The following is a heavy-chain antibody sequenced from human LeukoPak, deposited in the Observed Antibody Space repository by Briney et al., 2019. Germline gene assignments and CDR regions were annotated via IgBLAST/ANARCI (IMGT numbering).Heavy chain of an antibody. D-gene: IGHD5-24*01. CDR1: GDSVSSNSAA. Sequence: SQTLSLTCDISGDSVSSNSAAWNWIRQSPLRGLEWLGRTYYRSKWYNDYAVSVKSRITINPDTTKNQSSLQLTSVPPEDTAVYYCTRGAPVGSSREFDYWGQGTLVTVSS. CDR3: TRGAPVGSSREFDY. V-gene: IGHV6-1*01. CDR2: TYYRSKWYN. J-gene: IGHJ4*02.